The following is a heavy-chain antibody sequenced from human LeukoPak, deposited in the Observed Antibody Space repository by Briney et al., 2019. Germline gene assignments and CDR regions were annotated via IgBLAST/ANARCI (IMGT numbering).Heavy chain of an antibody. Sequence: GGSLRLSCAASGFTFDDYAMHWVRQAPGKGLEWVSGISWNSGSIGYADSVKGRFIISRDNAKNSLYLQMNSLRAEDTALYYCAKGYWFDPWGQGTLVTVSS. CDR2: ISWNSGSI. J-gene: IGHJ5*02. V-gene: IGHV3-9*01. CDR1: GFTFDDYA. CDR3: AKGYWFDP.